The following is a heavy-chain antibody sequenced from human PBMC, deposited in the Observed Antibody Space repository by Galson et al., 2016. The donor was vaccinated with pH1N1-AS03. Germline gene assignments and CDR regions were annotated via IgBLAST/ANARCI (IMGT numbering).Heavy chain of an antibody. D-gene: IGHD6-19*01. J-gene: IGHJ4*02. V-gene: IGHV3-9*01. CDR3: VKDVLSDGWFTAADS. Sequence: SLRLSCAASGFIVEQYGVHWVRQTPGKGLEWVAGMSWGSAKIDYADSVKGRFTISRDNAQNSLYLQVSSLRPEDTAVYFCVKDVLSDGWFTAADSWGQGTLVTVSS. CDR2: MSWGSAKI. CDR1: GFIVEQYG.